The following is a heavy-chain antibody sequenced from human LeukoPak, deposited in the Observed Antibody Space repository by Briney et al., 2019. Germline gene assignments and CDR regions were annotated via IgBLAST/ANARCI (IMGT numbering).Heavy chain of an antibody. D-gene: IGHD3-22*01. Sequence: PSESLSLTCAVYGGSFSNYYRSWIRQAPGKGLEWMGEINHSGSTNYNPSLKSRVTISVDTSKNQFSLKLSSVTAADTAVYYCARARRMIVAHGYYMDVWGKGTTVTVSS. J-gene: IGHJ6*03. CDR3: ARARRMIVAHGYYMDV. V-gene: IGHV4-34*01. CDR2: INHSGST. CDR1: GGSFSNYY.